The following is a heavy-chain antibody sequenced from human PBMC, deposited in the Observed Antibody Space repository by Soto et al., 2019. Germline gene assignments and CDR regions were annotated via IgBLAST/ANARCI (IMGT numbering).Heavy chain of an antibody. V-gene: IGHV4-59*01. J-gene: IGHJ5*02. CDR3: ARMYNWFDP. CDR2: IYYSGST. CDR1: GGSISSYY. Sequence: QVQLQESGPGLVKPSETLSLTCTASGGSISSYYWSWIRQPPGKGLEWIGYIYYSGSTNYNPSLKSRVTISVDTSKNQFSLKLSSVTAADTAVYYCARMYNWFDPWGQGTLVTVSS.